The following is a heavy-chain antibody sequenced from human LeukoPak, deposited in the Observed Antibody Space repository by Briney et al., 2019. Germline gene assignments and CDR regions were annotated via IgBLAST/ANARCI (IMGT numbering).Heavy chain of an antibody. CDR1: GGTFSSYA. Sequence: SVKVSCKASGGTFSSYAISWVRQAPGQGLEWMGGIIPIFGTANYAQKFQGRVTITADKSTSTAYMELSSLRSEDTAVYYCARGGSYDILTGYYRSPYYFDYWGQGTPVTVSS. CDR2: IIPIFGTA. V-gene: IGHV1-69*06. J-gene: IGHJ4*02. CDR3: ARGGSYDILTGYYRSPYYFDY. D-gene: IGHD3-9*01.